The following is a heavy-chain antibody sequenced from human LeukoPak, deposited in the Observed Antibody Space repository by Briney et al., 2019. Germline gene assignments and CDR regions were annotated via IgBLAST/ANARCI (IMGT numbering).Heavy chain of an antibody. J-gene: IGHJ4*02. D-gene: IGHD2-2*01. V-gene: IGHV3-33*06. CDR3: AKAPKRYCPSDSCQGYFDY. Sequence: GGSLRLSWAASEFTFSSYGMHWVHQAPGKGLEWVAIIWYDGNHKYYVDSVKGRFTISRDNSKNTQYLQMDRLSAEDTAVYYCAKAPKRYCPSDSCQGYFDYWGQGTLVTVSS. CDR2: IWYDGNHK. CDR1: EFTFSSYG.